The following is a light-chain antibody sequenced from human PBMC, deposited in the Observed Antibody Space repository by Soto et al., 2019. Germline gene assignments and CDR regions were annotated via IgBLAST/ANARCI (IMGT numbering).Light chain of an antibody. CDR1: QSISSY. V-gene: IGKV1-39*01. CDR2: AAS. J-gene: IGKJ1*01. CDR3: QHYNGYSRT. Sequence: DIQMAQFPTSLSASLGDRVTINCPASQSISSYLNWYQQKPGKAPKLLIYAASSLQSGVPSRFSGSGSGTEFTLTISSLRPDDFATYYCQHYNGYSRTFGQGTKVDIK.